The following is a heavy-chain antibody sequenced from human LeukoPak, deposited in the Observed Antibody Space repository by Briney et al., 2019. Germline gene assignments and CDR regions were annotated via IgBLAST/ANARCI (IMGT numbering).Heavy chain of an antibody. J-gene: IGHJ5*02. Sequence: GGSLRLSCAAPGFTFSDYYMSWIRQAPGKGLEWVSYISSSGSTIYYADSVKGRFTISRDNAKNSLYLQMNSLRAEDTAVYYCARDVGIAARQDWFDPWGQGTLVTVSS. V-gene: IGHV3-11*01. CDR1: GFTFSDYY. CDR2: ISSSGSTI. D-gene: IGHD6-6*01. CDR3: ARDVGIAARQDWFDP.